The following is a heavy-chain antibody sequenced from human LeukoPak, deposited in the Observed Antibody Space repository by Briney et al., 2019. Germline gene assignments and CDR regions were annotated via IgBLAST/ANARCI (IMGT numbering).Heavy chain of an antibody. CDR2: INPNSGGT. CDR1: GYTFTSYY. CDR3: ARAARTMVRGVIANWFDP. J-gene: IGHJ5*02. Sequence: ASVKVSCKASGYTFTSYYMHWVRQAPGQGLEWMGWINPNSGGTNYAQKFQGWVTMTRDTSISTAYMELSRLRSDDTAVYYCARAARTMVRGVIANWFDPWGQGTLVTVSS. D-gene: IGHD3-10*01. V-gene: IGHV1-2*04.